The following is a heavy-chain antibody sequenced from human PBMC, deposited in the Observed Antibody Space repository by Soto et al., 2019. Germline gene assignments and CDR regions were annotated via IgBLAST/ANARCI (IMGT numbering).Heavy chain of an antibody. Sequence: QVQLVQAGAEVKKPGSSVQVSCKASGGTFSSYAISWVRQAPGQGLEWMGGIIPIFCTAHYAQKFQGRVTITADESTSTAYMELCSLISEDTAVYYCARYLVDAGTDDDYYGMYVWGQGTTVTVSS. CDR3: ARYLVDAGTDDDYYGMYV. V-gene: IGHV1-69*01. J-gene: IGHJ6*01. D-gene: IGHD2-8*01. CDR1: GGTFSSYA. CDR2: IIPIFCTA.